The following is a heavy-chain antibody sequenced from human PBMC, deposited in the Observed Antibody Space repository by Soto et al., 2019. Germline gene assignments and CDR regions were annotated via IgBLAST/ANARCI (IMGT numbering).Heavy chain of an antibody. J-gene: IGHJ5*02. CDR2: INHSGST. CDR1: GGSFSGYY. Sequence: SSETLSLTCAVYGGSFSGYYWSWIRQPPGKGLEWIGEINHSGSTNYNPSLKSRVTISVDTSKNQFSLKLSSVTAAGTAVYYCARAQQFGYYDFWSGYPATRWFDPWGQGTLVTVSS. V-gene: IGHV4-34*01. D-gene: IGHD3-3*01. CDR3: ARAQQFGYYDFWSGYPATRWFDP.